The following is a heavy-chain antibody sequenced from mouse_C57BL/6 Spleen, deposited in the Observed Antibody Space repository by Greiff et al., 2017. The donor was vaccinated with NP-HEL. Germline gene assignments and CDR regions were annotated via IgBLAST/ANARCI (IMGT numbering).Heavy chain of an antibody. CDR3: ARGDYGSLYAMDY. J-gene: IGHJ4*01. CDR1: GYSFTDYN. D-gene: IGHD1-1*01. V-gene: IGHV1-39*01. Sequence: VQLQQSGPELVKPGASVKISCKASGYSFTDYNMNWVKQSNGKSLEWIGVLNPNYGTTCYTQKFKGKATLTVDQSYSTAYMQLNSLTSEDSAVYYCARGDYGSLYAMDYWGQGTSVTVSS. CDR2: LNPNYGTT.